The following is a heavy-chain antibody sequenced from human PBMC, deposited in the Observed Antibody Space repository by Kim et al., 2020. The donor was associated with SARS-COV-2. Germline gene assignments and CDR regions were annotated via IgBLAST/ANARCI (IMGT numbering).Heavy chain of an antibody. Sequence: GGSLRLSCAASGFTFSSYSMNWVRQAPGKGLEWVSSISSSSSYIYYADSVKGRFTISRDNAKNSLYLQMNSLRAEDTAVYYCAREAVAAAGPGGAFDIWGQGTMVTVSS. V-gene: IGHV3-21*01. J-gene: IGHJ3*02. CDR1: GFTFSSYS. CDR3: AREAVAAAGPGGAFDI. CDR2: ISSSSSYI. D-gene: IGHD6-13*01.